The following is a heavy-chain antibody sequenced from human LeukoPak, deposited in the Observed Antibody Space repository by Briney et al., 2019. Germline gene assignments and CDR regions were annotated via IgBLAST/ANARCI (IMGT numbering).Heavy chain of an antibody. J-gene: IGHJ4*02. CDR3: ARGYGVPHKVGY. V-gene: IGHV3-30*04. CDR1: GYTFTSYS. D-gene: IGHD1-1*01. Sequence: GGSLRLSCAASGYTFTSYSMHWVRQAPGKGLEWVAVILSSGTKEYYADSVKGRFTISRDNSKNTLYLQVNNLRVEDTAIYYCARGYGVPHKVGYWGQGTLVTVSS. CDR2: ILSSGTKE.